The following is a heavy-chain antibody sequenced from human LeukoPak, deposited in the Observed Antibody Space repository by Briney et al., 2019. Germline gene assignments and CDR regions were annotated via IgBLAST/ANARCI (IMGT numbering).Heavy chain of an antibody. J-gene: IGHJ4*02. CDR2: ISSTSGDV. CDR1: GFTFSRFG. Sequence: GGSLRLSCVASGFTFSRFGMNRVRQAPGKGLEWISHISSTSGDVYYADSVKGRFTISRDNAKNSLYLQMSSLRNEDTAIYYCAQKGGTDHWGQGTLVTVSS. CDR3: AQKGGTDH. V-gene: IGHV3-48*02. D-gene: IGHD2-15*01.